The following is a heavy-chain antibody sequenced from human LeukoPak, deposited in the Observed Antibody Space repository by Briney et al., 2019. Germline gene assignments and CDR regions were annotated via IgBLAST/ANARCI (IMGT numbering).Heavy chain of an antibody. Sequence: PSETLSLTCTVSGGSISSYYWSWIRQPPGKGLEWIGYIYYSGSTNYNPSLKSRVTISVDTSKNQFSLKLSSVTAADTAVYYCARENYDILTGYRRLDYWAREPWSPSPQ. CDR1: GGSISSYY. J-gene: IGHJ4*02. V-gene: IGHV4-59*01. CDR3: ARENYDILTGYRRLDY. CDR2: IYYSGST. D-gene: IGHD3-9*01.